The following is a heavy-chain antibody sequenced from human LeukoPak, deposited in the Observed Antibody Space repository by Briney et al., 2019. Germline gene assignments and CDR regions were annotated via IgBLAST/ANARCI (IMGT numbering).Heavy chain of an antibody. V-gene: IGHV1-46*01. CDR2: INPSGGST. CDR1: GYTFTSYY. J-gene: IGHJ4*02. CDR3: ARVSVGATKLAYFDY. D-gene: IGHD1-26*01. Sequence: ASVKVSCKASGYTFTSYYMHWVRQAPGQGLEWMGIINPSGGSTSYAQKFQGRVTMTRDMSTSTAYMELSSLRSEDTAVYYCARVSVGATKLAYFDYWGQGTLVTVSS.